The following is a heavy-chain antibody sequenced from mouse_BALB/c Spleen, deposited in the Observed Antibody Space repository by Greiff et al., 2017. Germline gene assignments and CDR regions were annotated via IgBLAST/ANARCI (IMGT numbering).Heavy chain of an antibody. J-gene: IGHJ3*01. D-gene: IGHD1-2*01. Sequence: EVKLVESGGGLVKPGGSLKLSCAASGFTFSDYYMYWVRQTPEKRLEWVATISDGGSYTYYPDSVKGRFTISRDNAKNNLYLQMSSLKSEDTAMYYCARDRGSYGYGGFAYWGQGTLVTVSA. V-gene: IGHV5-4*02. CDR3: ARDRGSYGYGGFAY. CDR2: ISDGGSYT. CDR1: GFTFSDYY.